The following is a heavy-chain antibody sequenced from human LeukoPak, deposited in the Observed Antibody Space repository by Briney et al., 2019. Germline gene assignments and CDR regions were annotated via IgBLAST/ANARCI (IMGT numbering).Heavy chain of an antibody. Sequence: SGTLSLTCTVYGGSFSDDYWSWVRQPPGEGLQWIGEINPGGSTNKNPSLQSRLIMSVDTSKNQFSLNLTSVTAADTAVYYCARVHGHNLGTLDYWGQGILVTVTS. CDR1: GGSFSDDY. V-gene: IGHV4-34*01. J-gene: IGHJ4*02. CDR3: ARVHGHNLGTLDY. D-gene: IGHD5-24*01. CDR2: INPGGST.